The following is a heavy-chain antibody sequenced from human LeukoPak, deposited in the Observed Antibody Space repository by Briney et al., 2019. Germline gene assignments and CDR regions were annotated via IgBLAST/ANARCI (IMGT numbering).Heavy chain of an antibody. CDR3: ARDARAHAFDI. Sequence: ASVKVSCNASGGTFSSYAISWVRQAPGQGLEWMGGIIPIFGTANYAQKFQGRVTITTDESTSTAYMELSSLRSEDTAVYYCARDARAHAFDIWGQGTMVIVSS. J-gene: IGHJ3*02. V-gene: IGHV1-69*05. CDR2: IIPIFGTA. CDR1: GGTFSSYA.